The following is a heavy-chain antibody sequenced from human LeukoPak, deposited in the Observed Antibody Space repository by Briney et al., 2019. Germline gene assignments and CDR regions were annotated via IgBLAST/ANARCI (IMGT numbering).Heavy chain of an antibody. V-gene: IGHV3-21*01. CDR1: GFTFSTYS. J-gene: IGHJ4*02. CDR2: ISGSSIYI. Sequence: GGSLRLSCAASGFTFSTYSMNWVRQAPGKGLEWVSSISGSSIYIYYADSVKGRFTISRDNAKNSLYLQMNSLRAEDTAVYYCARDPPYYDSSGYYYGYWGQGTLVTVSS. D-gene: IGHD3-22*01. CDR3: ARDPPYYDSSGYYYGY.